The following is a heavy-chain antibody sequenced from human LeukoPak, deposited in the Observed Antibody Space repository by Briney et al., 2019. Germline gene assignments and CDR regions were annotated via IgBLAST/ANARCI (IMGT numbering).Heavy chain of an antibody. V-gene: IGHV4-39*01. CDR1: SGSVSDTSYY. CDR3: ASGKQWLANLDY. D-gene: IGHD6-19*01. Sequence: SETLSLTCSVSSGSVSDTSYYWGWIRQPPGKGLEWIGSMYYSGSAHYNPSLKSRVTISVDTSKNQFTLKLTSVTAADTAVYYCASGKQWLANLDYWGQGTLVTVSS. CDR2: MYYSGSA. J-gene: IGHJ4*02.